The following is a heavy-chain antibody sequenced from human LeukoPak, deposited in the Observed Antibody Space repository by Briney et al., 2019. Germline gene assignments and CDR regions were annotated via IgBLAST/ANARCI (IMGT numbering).Heavy chain of an antibody. V-gene: IGHV4-31*03. CDR2: IYYSGST. CDR1: GGSISSGGYY. D-gene: IGHD4-11*01. J-gene: IGHJ6*03. Sequence: SETLSLTCTVSGGSISSGGYYWSWIRQHPGKGLEWIGYIYYSGSTYYNPSLKSRVTTSVDTSKNQFSLKLSSVTAADTAVYYCARGNSNYVRNGYYYMDVWGKGTTVTVSS. CDR3: ARGNSNYVRNGYYYMDV.